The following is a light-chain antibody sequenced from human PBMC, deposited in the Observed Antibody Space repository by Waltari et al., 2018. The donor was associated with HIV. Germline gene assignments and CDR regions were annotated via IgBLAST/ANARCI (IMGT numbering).Light chain of an antibody. CDR1: SSNIGNNY. V-gene: IGLV1-51*01. CDR2: DIN. Sequence: QFVLTQAPSVSAAPGQNVTISCSGSSSNIGNNYVSWYQHFPGTAPKLLIYDINNRPSGIPDRFSGSKSGTSATLAIAGLQTVDEADYYCGTWDSSLSVGLFGGGTKVTVL. J-gene: IGLJ3*02. CDR3: GTWDSSLSVGL.